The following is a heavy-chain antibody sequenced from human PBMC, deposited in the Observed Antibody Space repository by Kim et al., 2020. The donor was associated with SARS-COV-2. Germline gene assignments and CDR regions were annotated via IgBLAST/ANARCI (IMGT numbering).Heavy chain of an antibody. J-gene: IGHJ3*02. CDR1: GFTFSSYS. CDR3: ASHSSWYLLGAFDI. V-gene: IGHV3-21*01. CDR2: ISSSSSYI. D-gene: IGHD6-13*01. Sequence: GGSLRLSCAASGFTFSSYSMNWVRQAPGKGLEWVSSISSSSSYIYYADSVKGRFTISRDNAKNSLYLQMNSLRAEDTAVYYCASHSSWYLLGAFDIWGQGTMVTVSS.